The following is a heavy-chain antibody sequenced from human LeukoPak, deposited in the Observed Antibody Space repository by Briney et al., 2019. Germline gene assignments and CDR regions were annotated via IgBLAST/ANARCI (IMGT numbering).Heavy chain of an antibody. Sequence: GGSLRLSCAASGIAFDDYAMHGVRHPPGKGVEGVASINWRSDTKVYADSVKGRFTISRHNARNSLYLQMSGLRPEDAAFYYCAGGSGYYAAFEYWGQGTLVTVSS. CDR2: INWRSDTK. V-gene: IGHV3-9*01. CDR1: GIAFDDYA. J-gene: IGHJ4*02. CDR3: AGGSGYYAAFEY. D-gene: IGHD5-12*01.